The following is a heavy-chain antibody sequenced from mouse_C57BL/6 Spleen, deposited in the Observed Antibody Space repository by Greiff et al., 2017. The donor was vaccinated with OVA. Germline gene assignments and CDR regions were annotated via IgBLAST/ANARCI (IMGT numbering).Heavy chain of an antibody. J-gene: IGHJ1*03. CDR3: ARGYYGSSLWYFDV. Sequence: EVKLVESGGGLVKPGGSLKLSCAASGFTFSSYAMSWVRQTPEKRLEWVATISDGGSYTYYPDNVKGRFTISRDNAKNNLYLQMSHLKSEDTAMYYCARGYYGSSLWYFDVWGTGTTVTVSS. CDR2: ISDGGSYT. V-gene: IGHV5-4*03. D-gene: IGHD1-1*01. CDR1: GFTFSSYA.